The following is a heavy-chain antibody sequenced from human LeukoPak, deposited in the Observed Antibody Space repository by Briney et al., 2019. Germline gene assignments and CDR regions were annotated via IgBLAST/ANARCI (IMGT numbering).Heavy chain of an antibody. CDR2: IKQDGSEK. CDR3: AREPGLLWFGDLRLGYYGMDV. J-gene: IGHJ6*02. Sequence: TGGSLRLSCAASGFTFSSYWMSWVRQAPGKGLEWVANIKQDGSEKYYVDSVKGRFTISRDNAKNSLYLQMNSLRAEDTAVYYCAREPGLLWFGDLRLGYYGMDVWGQGTTVTVPS. CDR1: GFTFSSYW. V-gene: IGHV3-7*01. D-gene: IGHD3-10*01.